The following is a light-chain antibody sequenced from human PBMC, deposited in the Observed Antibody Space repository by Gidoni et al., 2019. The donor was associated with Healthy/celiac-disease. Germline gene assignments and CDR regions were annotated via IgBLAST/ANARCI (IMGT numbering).Light chain of an antibody. CDR2: LGS. CDR3: MQALQTPYT. Sequence: DIVMTQPQLPLPVTPGEPASISCRSSQSPLHSNGYNYLDWYLQKPGQSPQLLIYLGSNRASGVPDRFSGSGSGTDFTLKISRVEAEDVGVYYCMQALQTPYTFGQGTKLEIK. J-gene: IGKJ2*01. V-gene: IGKV2-28*01. CDR1: QSPLHSNGYNY.